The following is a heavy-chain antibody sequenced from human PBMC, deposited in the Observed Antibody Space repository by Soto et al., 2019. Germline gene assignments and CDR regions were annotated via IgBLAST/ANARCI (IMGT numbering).Heavy chain of an antibody. J-gene: IGHJ6*02. CDR1: GFTFSGSA. Sequence: EVQLVESGGGLVQPGGSLKLSCAASGFTFSGSAMHWVRQASGKGLEWVGRIRSKANSYATAYAASVKGRFTISRDDSKNTAYLQMNILKTEDTAVYYCTRHTGDYEYYYYGMDVWAQGTTVTVSS. CDR3: TRHTGDYEYYYYGMDV. D-gene: IGHD4-17*01. CDR2: IRSKANSYAT. V-gene: IGHV3-73*02.